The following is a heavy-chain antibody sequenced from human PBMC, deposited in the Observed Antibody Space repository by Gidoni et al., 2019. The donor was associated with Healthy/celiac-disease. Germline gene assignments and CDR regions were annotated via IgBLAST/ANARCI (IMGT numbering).Heavy chain of an antibody. D-gene: IGHD5-12*01. CDR1: GYTFTCYY. CDR2: SNPNSGGT. V-gene: IGHV1-2*02. Sequence: QVQRVQSWAEVRKPRASVKGSRKASGYTFTCYYMHWVRQDPGQGLEWMGWSNPNSGGTTYAQKFQGRVTMTRDTSISTAYMELSRLRSDDTAVYYCARYLAREWLRFDDAFDIWGQGTMVTLSS. CDR3: ARYLAREWLRFDDAFDI. J-gene: IGHJ3*02.